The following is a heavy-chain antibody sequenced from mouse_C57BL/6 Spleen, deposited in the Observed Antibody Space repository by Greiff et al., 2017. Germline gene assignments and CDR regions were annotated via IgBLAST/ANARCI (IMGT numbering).Heavy chain of an antibody. CDR2: ISYDGSN. Sequence: EVQLQESGPGLVKPSQSLSLTCSVTGYSITSGYYWNWIRQFPGNKLEWMGYISYDGSNNYNPSLKNRISITRDTSKNQFFLKLNSVTTEDTATYYCARTRGTFDYYAMDYWGQGTSVTVSS. J-gene: IGHJ4*01. CDR1: GYSITSGYY. V-gene: IGHV3-6*01. CDR3: ARTRGTFDYYAMDY.